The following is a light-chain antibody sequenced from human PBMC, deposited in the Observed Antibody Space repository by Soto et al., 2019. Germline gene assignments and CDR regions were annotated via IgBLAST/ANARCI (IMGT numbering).Light chain of an antibody. J-gene: IGLJ2*01. V-gene: IGLV2-14*01. CDR2: EVS. CDR3: SSYTSSTTPHVV. CDR1: SSDVGGYKY. Sequence: QSALTQPASVSGSPGQSITMSCTGTSSDVGGYKYVSWYQQHPGKAPKVIIYEVSNRASGVSNRFSGSKSGNTASLTISGILAEDEADYYCSSYTSSTTPHVVFGVGTQLTVL.